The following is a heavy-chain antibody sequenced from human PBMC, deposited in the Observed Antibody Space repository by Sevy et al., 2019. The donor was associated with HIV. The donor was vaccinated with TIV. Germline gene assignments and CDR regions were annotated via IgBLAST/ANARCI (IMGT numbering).Heavy chain of an antibody. CDR2: IRSISDGGTT. Sequence: GGSLRLSCTASGFTFSNAWMTWVRQAPGKGLEWVGRIRSISDGGTTDYAAPVKERFTISRDDSKHTLSLQMNSLKNEDTAVYYCTTGGTFGGVIVDFWGRGTLVTVSS. V-gene: IGHV3-15*01. CDR1: GFTFSNAW. J-gene: IGHJ4*02. D-gene: IGHD3-16*02. CDR3: TTGGTFGGVIVDF.